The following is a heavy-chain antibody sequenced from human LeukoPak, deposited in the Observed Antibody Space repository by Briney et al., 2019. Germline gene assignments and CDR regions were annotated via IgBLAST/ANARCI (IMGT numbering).Heavy chain of an antibody. CDR1: GFTFSSYG. CDR3: ARESGGSYGYFDY. CDR2: IWYDGSNE. J-gene: IGHJ4*02. V-gene: IGHV3-33*01. D-gene: IGHD1-26*01. Sequence: GGSLRLSCAASGFTFSSYGMHWVRQAPGKGLEWVAVIWYDGSNEYYADSVKGRFTISRDNSKNTLYLQMNSLRAEDTAVYYCARESGGSYGYFDYWGQGTLVTVSS.